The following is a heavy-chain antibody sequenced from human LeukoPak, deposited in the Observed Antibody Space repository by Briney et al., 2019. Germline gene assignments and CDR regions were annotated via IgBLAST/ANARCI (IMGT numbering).Heavy chain of an antibody. J-gene: IGHJ6*03. D-gene: IGHD6-13*01. CDR2: IIPIFGTA. CDR1: GGTFSSYA. V-gene: IGHV1-69*05. Sequence: GASVKVSCKASGGTFSSYAISWVRQAPGQGLEWMGGIIPIFGTASYAQKFQGRVTMTTDTSTSTAYMELRSLRSDDTAVYYCARVYDPAAAGTNAYYYYMDVWGKGTTVTVSS. CDR3: ARVYDPAAAGTNAYYYYMDV.